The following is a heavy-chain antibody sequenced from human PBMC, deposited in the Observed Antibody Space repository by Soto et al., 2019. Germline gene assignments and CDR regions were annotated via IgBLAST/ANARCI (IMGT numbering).Heavy chain of an antibody. D-gene: IGHD5-12*01. CDR2: IYYRGST. CDR1: GGSISSGDYY. V-gene: IGHV4-30-4*01. CDR3: ARGYSGYDLHNDY. Sequence: QVQLQESGPGLVKPSQPLSLTCTVSGGSISSGDYYWRWIRQPPGKGLEWIGYIYYRGSTYYNPSLKSRVTISVDTSKNQFSLKLSSVTAADTAVYYCARGYSGYDLHNDYLGQGTLVTVSS. J-gene: IGHJ4*02.